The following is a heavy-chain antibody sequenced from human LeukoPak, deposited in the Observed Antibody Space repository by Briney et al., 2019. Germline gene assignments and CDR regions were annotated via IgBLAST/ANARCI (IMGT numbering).Heavy chain of an antibody. CDR1: GFTFSSYA. CDR2: ISGSGGST. D-gene: IGHD1-26*01. V-gene: IGHV3-23*01. J-gene: IGHJ4*02. CDR3: VRDLGGRSGH. Sequence: GGSLRLSCAASGFTFSSYAMSWVRQAPGKGLEWVSAISGSGGSTYYADSVKGRSTIFRDNAKNTLYLQMNGLRAEDTAVYYCVRDLGGRSGHWGQGTLVTVSS.